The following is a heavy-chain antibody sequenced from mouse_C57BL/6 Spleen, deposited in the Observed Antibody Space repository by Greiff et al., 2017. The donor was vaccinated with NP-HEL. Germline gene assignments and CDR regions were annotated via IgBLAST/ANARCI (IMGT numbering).Heavy chain of an antibody. D-gene: IGHD2-4*01. CDR2: ISYDGSN. Sequence: EVQLQESGPGLVKPSQSLSLTCSVTGYSITSGYYWNWIRQFPGNKLEWMGYISYDGSNNYNPSLKNRISITRDTSKNQFFLKLNSVTTEDTATYYCARDDYDYDGYYAMDYWGQGTSVTVSS. CDR1: GYSITSGYY. V-gene: IGHV3-6*01. CDR3: ARDDYDYDGYYAMDY. J-gene: IGHJ4*01.